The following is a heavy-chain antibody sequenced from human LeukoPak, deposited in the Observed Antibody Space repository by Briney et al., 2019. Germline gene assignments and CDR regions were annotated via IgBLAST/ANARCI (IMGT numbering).Heavy chain of an antibody. Sequence: GASLRLSCAASGLTFDDYAMHWVRQPPGKGLEWVSLISGDGGRTYYADSVKGRFTISRDKSKNSLYLQMNSLRTEDTALYYCVKGLVKGYYYGMDVWGQGTTVTVSS. D-gene: IGHD3/OR15-3a*01. CDR2: ISGDGGRT. V-gene: IGHV3-43*02. CDR1: GLTFDDYA. CDR3: VKGLVKGYYYGMDV. J-gene: IGHJ6*02.